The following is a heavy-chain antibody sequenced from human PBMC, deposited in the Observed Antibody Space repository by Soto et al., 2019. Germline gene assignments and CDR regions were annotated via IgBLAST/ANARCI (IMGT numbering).Heavy chain of an antibody. J-gene: IGHJ4*02. V-gene: IGHV4-61*01. CDR1: GGSVSGGSYY. CDR3: ARGYGRNFDY. D-gene: IGHD5-18*01. Sequence: SETLSLTCTVSGGSVSGGSYYWTWIRQPPGKGLEWIGYISYTGSTNSNPSLKSRVTISADTSKDQFSLKLTSVTAADTAVYYCARGYGRNFDYWGQGTLVTVSS. CDR2: ISYTGST.